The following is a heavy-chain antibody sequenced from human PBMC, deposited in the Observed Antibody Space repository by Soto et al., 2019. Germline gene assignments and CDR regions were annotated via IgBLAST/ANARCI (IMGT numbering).Heavy chain of an antibody. V-gene: IGHV1-2*02. CDR2: INPNSGGT. Sequence: GASVKVSCKASGYIFTYYYMHWVRQSPGQGLEWMGRINPNSGGTNYAQKFQGRVTMTRDTSISTAYMELSRLRSDDTAVYYCAGNYYDSSGYNYVDYWGQGTLVTVSS. J-gene: IGHJ4*02. D-gene: IGHD3-22*01. CDR1: GYIFTYYY. CDR3: AGNYYDSSGYNYVDY.